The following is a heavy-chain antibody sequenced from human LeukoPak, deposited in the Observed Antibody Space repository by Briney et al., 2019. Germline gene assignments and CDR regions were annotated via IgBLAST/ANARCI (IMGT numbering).Heavy chain of an antibody. D-gene: IGHD2-8*02. CDR1: GGSISGYY. CDR3: GRHSWSSNGWFDP. CDR2: IHYSGST. J-gene: IGHJ5*02. Sequence: SSETLSLTCTVSGGSISGYYWSWIRQPPGEGLEWIGYIHYSGSTNYNPSLKSRVTMSVDTSKSQFSLKLSSVTAADTAMYYCGRHSWSSNGWFDPWGQGTLVTVSS. V-gene: IGHV4-59*01.